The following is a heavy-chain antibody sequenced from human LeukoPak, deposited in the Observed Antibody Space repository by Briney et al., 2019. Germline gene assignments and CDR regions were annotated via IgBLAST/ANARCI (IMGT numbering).Heavy chain of an antibody. V-gene: IGHV1-8*01. CDR3: ARGDPHYYGSGSYP. CDR1: GYTFTSYD. Sequence: ASVKVSCKASGYTFTSYDINWVRQATGQGLEWMGWMNPNSANTGYAQKFQGRVTMTRNTSISTAYMELSSLRSEDTAVYYCARGDPHYYGSGSYPWGRGTLVTVSS. D-gene: IGHD3-10*01. J-gene: IGHJ5*02. CDR2: MNPNSANT.